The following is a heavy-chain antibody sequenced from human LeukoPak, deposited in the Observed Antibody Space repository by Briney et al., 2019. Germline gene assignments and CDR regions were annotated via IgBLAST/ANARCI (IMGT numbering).Heavy chain of an antibody. J-gene: IGHJ5*02. CDR2: IYYSGST. CDR1: GGSISSGDYY. CDR3: TRDGAYDFYGFDP. V-gene: IGHV4-30-4*01. Sequence: SETLSLTCTVSGGSISSGDYYWSWIRQRPGKGLEWIGYIYYSGSTYYNPSLKSRVTISVDTSKNQFSLKLSSVTAADTAVYYCTRDGAYDFYGFDPWGQGTLVTVSS. D-gene: IGHD3-3*01.